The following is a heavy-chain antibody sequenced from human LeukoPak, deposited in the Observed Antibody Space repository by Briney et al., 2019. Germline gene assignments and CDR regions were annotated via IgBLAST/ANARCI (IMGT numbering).Heavy chain of an antibody. Sequence: SGPALVKPTETLTLTCTVSGFSLSNARMGVSWIRQPPGKALEWLAHIFSNGEKSYSTSLKSRLTISKDTSKSQVVLTMTNMDPVDTATYYCARMVDSSGYYDYWGQGTLVTVSS. J-gene: IGHJ4*02. V-gene: IGHV2-26*01. CDR1: GFSLSNARMG. D-gene: IGHD3-22*01. CDR3: ARMVDSSGYYDY. CDR2: IFSNGEK.